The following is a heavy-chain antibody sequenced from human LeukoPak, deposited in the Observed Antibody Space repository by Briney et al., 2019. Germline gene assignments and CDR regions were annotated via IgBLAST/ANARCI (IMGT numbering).Heavy chain of an antibody. Sequence: PSETLPLTCTVSGGSISSYYWSWIRQPPGKGLEWIGYIYYSGSTNYNPSLKSRVTISVDTSKNQFSLKLSSVTAADTAVYYCARSTAYDFWSGYYNFDYWGQGTLVTVSS. CDR1: GGSISSYY. D-gene: IGHD3-3*01. CDR3: ARSTAYDFWSGYYNFDY. J-gene: IGHJ4*02. CDR2: IYYSGST. V-gene: IGHV4-59*01.